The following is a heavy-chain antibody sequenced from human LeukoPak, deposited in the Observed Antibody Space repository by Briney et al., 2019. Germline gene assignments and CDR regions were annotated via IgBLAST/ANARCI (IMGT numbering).Heavy chain of an antibody. CDR3: ARDRDSSGLRDFDL. Sequence: PSETLSLTCTVSGGSINGYYWTWIRQPPGKGLEWIGYIYYSGNTNYNPSLKSRVSTSIDTSKNQLSLQLSSVIAADTAVYYCARDRDSSGLRDFDLWGRGTLVTVSA. CDR2: IYYSGNT. J-gene: IGHJ2*01. CDR1: GGSINGYY. D-gene: IGHD3-22*01. V-gene: IGHV4-59*01.